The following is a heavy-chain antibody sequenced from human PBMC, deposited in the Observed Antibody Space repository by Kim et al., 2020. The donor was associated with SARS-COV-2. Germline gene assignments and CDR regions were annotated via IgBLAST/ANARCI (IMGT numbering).Heavy chain of an antibody. CDR3: ARVVGSWAPAAFDY. V-gene: IGHV1-3*01. J-gene: IGHJ4*02. Sequence: SQTCRCRVTIARDTSASTAYMELSSLRSEDTAVYYCARVVGSWAPAAFDYWGQGTLVTVSS. D-gene: IGHD6-13*01.